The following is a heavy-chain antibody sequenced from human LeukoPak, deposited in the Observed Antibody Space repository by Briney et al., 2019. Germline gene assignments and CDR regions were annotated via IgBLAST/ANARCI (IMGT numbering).Heavy chain of an antibody. CDR3: ASWVLSGYFDY. Sequence: SQTLSLTCTVSGGSISSGSYYWSWIRQPARKGLEWIGRIYTSGSTNYNPSLKSRVTISVDTSKNQFSLKLSSVTAADTAVYYCASWVLSGYFDYWGQGTLVTVSS. D-gene: IGHD2-15*01. CDR1: GGSISSGSYY. CDR2: IYTSGST. J-gene: IGHJ4*02. V-gene: IGHV4-61*02.